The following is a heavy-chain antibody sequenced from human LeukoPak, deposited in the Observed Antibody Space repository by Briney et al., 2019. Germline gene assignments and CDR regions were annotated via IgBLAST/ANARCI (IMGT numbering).Heavy chain of an antibody. Sequence: ASVKVSCKASGGTFSSYAISWVRQAPGQGLEWMGWINPNSGGTNYAQKFQGRVTMTRDTSISTAYMELSRLRSDDTAVYYCARSARREWLVLRDYWGQGTLVTVSS. J-gene: IGHJ4*02. D-gene: IGHD6-19*01. CDR2: INPNSGGT. CDR3: ARSARREWLVLRDY. CDR1: GGTFSSYA. V-gene: IGHV1-2*02.